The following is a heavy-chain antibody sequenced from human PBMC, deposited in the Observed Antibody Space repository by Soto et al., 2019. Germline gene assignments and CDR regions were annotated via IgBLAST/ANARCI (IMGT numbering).Heavy chain of an antibody. CDR3: ASAPRRRWYAP. J-gene: IGHJ5*02. V-gene: IGHV1-18*01. CDR2: ISAYNGNT. Sequence: QVQLVQSGAEVKKPGASVKVSCKASGYTFTSYGISWVRQAPGQGLEWMGWISAYNGNTNYAQKLQGRVTMTTDTPTSTAYMALSSLSSDDTAVYSCASAPRRRWYAPWCQGTLVTVSS. CDR1: GYTFTSYG.